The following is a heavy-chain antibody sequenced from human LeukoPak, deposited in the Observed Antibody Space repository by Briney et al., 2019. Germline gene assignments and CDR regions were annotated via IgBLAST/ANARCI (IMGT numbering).Heavy chain of an antibody. J-gene: IGHJ5*02. D-gene: IGHD5/OR15-5a*01. CDR2: ISDDGSKI. V-gene: IGHV3-30*09. CDR1: GFTFSSYA. Sequence: QTGGSLRLSCAASGFTFSSYAMHWVRQAPGKGLEWVAVISDDGSKIYYGDSVKGRFAISRDNSKNTLNLQMDSLRADDTAVYYCGKGPGYSVYDNLPHHWGQGTLVTVSS. CDR3: GKGPGYSVYDNLPHH.